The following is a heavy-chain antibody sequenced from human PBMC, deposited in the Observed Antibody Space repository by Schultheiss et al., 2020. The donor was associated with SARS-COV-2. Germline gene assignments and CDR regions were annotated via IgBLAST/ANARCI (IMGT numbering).Heavy chain of an antibody. CDR1: GFTFSSYS. CDR3: ARDRSGYDY. CDR2: MSYDGSNK. V-gene: IGHV3-30*05. J-gene: IGHJ4*02. D-gene: IGHD5-12*01. Sequence: GGSLRLSCAASGFTFSSYSMNWVRQAPGKGLEWVAVMSYDGSNKDYADSVKGRFTISRDNSKNTLYLQMNSLRAEDTAVYYCARDRSGYDYWGQGTLVTVSS.